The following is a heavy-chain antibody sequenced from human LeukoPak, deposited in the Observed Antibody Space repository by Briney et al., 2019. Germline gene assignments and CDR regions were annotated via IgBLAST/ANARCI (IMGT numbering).Heavy chain of an antibody. D-gene: IGHD5-18*01. CDR3: ARGAEVQLWSYYFDY. Sequence: GESLRLSCAASGFTFSSYGMSWVRQPPGKGLEWVSGTNWNGARTGYADSVKGRFIISRDNAKNSLYLQMNSLRAEDTALYYCARGAEVQLWSYYFDYWGQGTLVTVSS. CDR1: GFTFSSYG. CDR2: TNWNGART. V-gene: IGHV3-20*04. J-gene: IGHJ4*02.